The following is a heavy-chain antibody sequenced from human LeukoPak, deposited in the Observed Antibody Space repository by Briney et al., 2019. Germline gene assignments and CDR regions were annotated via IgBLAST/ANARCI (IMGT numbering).Heavy chain of an antibody. CDR2: IYYSGST. Sequence: SETLSLTCTASGGSISSYYWSWIRQPPGKGLEWIGYIYYSGSTNYNPSLKSRVTISVDTSKNQFSLKLSSVTAADTAVYYCARGGGYDFWSGYGTYYFDYWGQGTLVTVSS. CDR1: GGSISSYY. CDR3: ARGGGYDFWSGYGTYYFDY. V-gene: IGHV4-59*01. J-gene: IGHJ4*02. D-gene: IGHD3-3*01.